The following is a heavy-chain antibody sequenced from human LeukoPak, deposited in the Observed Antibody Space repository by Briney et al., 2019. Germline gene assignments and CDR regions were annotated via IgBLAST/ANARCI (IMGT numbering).Heavy chain of an antibody. CDR3: AKVGIFKRPGPGLCYFDY. V-gene: IGHV4-39*07. CDR2: IYYSGST. J-gene: IGHJ4*02. Sequence: SETLSLTCTVSGGSISSSTYYWGWIRQPPGKGLEWIGTIYYSGSTYYNPSLKSRVTISGDTSKNQLSLKLTSVTAADTAVYYCAKVGIFKRPGPGLCYFDYWGQGTLVTVSS. D-gene: IGHD3-3*01. CDR1: GGSISSSTYY.